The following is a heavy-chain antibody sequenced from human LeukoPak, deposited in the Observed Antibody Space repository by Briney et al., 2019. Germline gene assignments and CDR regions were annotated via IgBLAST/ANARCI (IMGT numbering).Heavy chain of an antibody. CDR3: ARDRIRSSGWDHDAFDI. J-gene: IGHJ3*02. CDR1: GFTVTSNY. V-gene: IGHV3-21*01. D-gene: IGHD6-19*01. Sequence: GGSLRLSCVVSGFTVTSNYMSWVRQAPGKGLEWVSSISSSSSYIYYADSVKGRFTISRDNAKNSLYLQMNSLRAEDTAVYYCARDRIRSSGWDHDAFDIWGQGTMVTVSS. CDR2: ISSSSSYI.